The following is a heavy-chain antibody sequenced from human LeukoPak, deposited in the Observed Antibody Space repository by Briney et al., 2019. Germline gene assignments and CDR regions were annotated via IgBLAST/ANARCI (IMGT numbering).Heavy chain of an antibody. J-gene: IGHJ1*01. V-gene: IGHV4-30-2*01. Sequence: PSETLSLTCTVSGGSISSGGYYWSWIRQPPGKGLEWIGYIYHSGSTYYNPSLKSRVTISVDRSKNQFSLKLSSVTAADTAVYYCAIRGVRPGSGSYFWYFQHWGQGTLVTVSS. CDR1: GGSISSGGYY. CDR3: AIRGVRPGSGSYFWYFQH. D-gene: IGHD3-10*01. CDR2: IYHSGST.